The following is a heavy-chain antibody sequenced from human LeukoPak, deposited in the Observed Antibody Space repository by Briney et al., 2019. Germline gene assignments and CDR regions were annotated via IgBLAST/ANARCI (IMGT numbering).Heavy chain of an antibody. D-gene: IGHD1-26*01. CDR1: GYNLTELS. J-gene: IGHJ4*02. Sequence: ASVKVSCKVSGYNLTELSMHWVRQAPGKGLEWMGGFDPEDGETIYAQKFQGRVTMTEDTSTDTAYMKLSSLRSEDTAVYYCATPSGSYYGALNFDYWGQGTLVTVSS. V-gene: IGHV1-24*01. CDR3: ATPSGSYYGALNFDY. CDR2: FDPEDGET.